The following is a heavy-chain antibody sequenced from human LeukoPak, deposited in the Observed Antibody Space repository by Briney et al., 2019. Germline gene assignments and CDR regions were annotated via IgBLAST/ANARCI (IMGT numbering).Heavy chain of an antibody. J-gene: IGHJ4*02. Sequence: SETLSLTCTVSGGSTSSSSDYWGWIRQPPGKGLEWIGSIYYSGSTYYNPSLKSRVTISVDTSKNQFSLKLSSVTAADTAVYYCARRNYYDSSGYYSPLDYWGQGTLVTVSS. CDR1: GGSTSSSSDY. D-gene: IGHD3-22*01. V-gene: IGHV4-39*01. CDR2: IYYSGST. CDR3: ARRNYYDSSGYYSPLDY.